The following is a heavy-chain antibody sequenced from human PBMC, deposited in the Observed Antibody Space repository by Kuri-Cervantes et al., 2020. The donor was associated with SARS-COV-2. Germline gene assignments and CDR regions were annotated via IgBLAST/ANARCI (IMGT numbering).Heavy chain of an antibody. CDR3: ARDRGIVETFDY. V-gene: IGHV3-30*04. D-gene: IGHD2/OR15-2a*01. CDR1: GFTFSSYA. CDR2: ISYDGSNK. Sequence: LSLTCAASGFTFSSYAMHWVRQAPGKGLEWVAVISYDGSNKYYADSVKGRFTISRDNSKNPLYLQMNSLRAEDTAVYYCARDRGIVETFDYWGQGTLVTVSS. J-gene: IGHJ4*02.